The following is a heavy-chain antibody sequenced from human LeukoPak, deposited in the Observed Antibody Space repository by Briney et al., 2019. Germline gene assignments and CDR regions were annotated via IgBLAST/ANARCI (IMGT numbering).Heavy chain of an antibody. CDR1: GFTFSSYW. V-gene: IGHV3-7*03. CDR2: IKQDGSEE. J-gene: IGHJ3*02. Sequence: PGGSLRLSCATSGFTFSSYWMSWVRQAPGKGLEWVANIKQDGSEEYYVDSVKGRFTISRDNARNSLDLQMNSLRAEDTAVYYCAREPPWYDAFDIWGQGTMVTVSS. CDR3: AREPPWYDAFDI. D-gene: IGHD2-15*01.